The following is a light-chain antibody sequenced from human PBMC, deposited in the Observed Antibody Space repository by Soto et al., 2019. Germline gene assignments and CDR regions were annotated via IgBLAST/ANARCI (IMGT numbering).Light chain of an antibody. CDR3: QQYKDWRT. CDR1: QSISSN. Sequence: EIVMTQSPATLSVSPGERATLSCRASQSISSNLAWYQQKPGQAPRLLIYGVSTRATGIPAKFSGSGSGTEFTPTIDSLQSEDFAVYYCQQYKDWRTFGQGTKLEIK. CDR2: GVS. J-gene: IGKJ2*01. V-gene: IGKV3-15*01.